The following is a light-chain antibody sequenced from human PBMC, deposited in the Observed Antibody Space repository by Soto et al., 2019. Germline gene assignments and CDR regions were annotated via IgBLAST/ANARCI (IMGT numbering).Light chain of an antibody. CDR1: SSDVGSYNL. J-gene: IGLJ2*01. V-gene: IGLV2-23*01. CDR2: EGS. Sequence: QSALTQPASVSGSPGQSITISCTGTSSDVGSYNLVSWYQQHPGKAPKLIIYEGSKRPSGVSNRFSGSKSGNTASLTISGLQVEDEADYYCCSYAGSSTVVFGGGTKLTVL. CDR3: CSYAGSSTVV.